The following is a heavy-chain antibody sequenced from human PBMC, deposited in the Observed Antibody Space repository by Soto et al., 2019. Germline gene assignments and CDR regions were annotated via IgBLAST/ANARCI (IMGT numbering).Heavy chain of an antibody. V-gene: IGHV3-23*01. CDR1: GFTFSSYA. D-gene: IGHD3-10*01. J-gene: IGHJ6*02. CDR2: ISGSGGST. Sequence: GGSLRLSCAASGFTFSSYAMSWVRQAPGKGLEWVSAISGSGGSTYYADSVKGRFTISRDNSKNTLYLQMNSLRAEDTAVYYCAKDLPYYYGSGSLRYYYYGMDVWGQGTTVTVSS. CDR3: AKDLPYYYGSGSLRYYYYGMDV.